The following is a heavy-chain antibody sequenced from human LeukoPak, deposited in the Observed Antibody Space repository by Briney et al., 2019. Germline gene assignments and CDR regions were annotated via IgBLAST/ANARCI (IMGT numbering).Heavy chain of an antibody. CDR1: GGTFSSYA. CDR3: ARGGIVATGPNY. CDR2: IIPIFGTA. D-gene: IGHD5-12*01. Sequence: SVKVSCKASGGTFSSYAISWVRQAPGQGLEWMGGIIPIFGTANYAQKFQGRVTITADESTSTAYMELGSLRSEDTAVYYCARGGIVATGPNYWGQGTLVTVSS. V-gene: IGHV1-69*13. J-gene: IGHJ4*02.